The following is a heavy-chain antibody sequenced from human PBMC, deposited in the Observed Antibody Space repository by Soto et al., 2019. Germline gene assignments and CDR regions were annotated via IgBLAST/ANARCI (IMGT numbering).Heavy chain of an antibody. CDR1: GGSISSYY. CDR3: ARGGGIQLWPWDYYYYMDV. D-gene: IGHD5-18*01. J-gene: IGHJ6*03. CDR2: IYYSGST. Sequence: PSETLSLTCTVSGGSISSYYWSWIRQPPGKGLEWIRYIYYSGSTNYNPSLKSRVTISVDTSKNQFSLKLSSVTAADTAVYYCARGGGIQLWPWDYYYYMDVWGKGTTVTVSS. V-gene: IGHV4-59*01.